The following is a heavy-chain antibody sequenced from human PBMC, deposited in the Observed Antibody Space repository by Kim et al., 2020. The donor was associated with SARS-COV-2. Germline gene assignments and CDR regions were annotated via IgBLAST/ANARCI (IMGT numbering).Heavy chain of an antibody. D-gene: IGHD6-19*01. J-gene: IGHJ1*01. CDR3: ARGSGWLIEH. Sequence: GGSPRLSCAASGFTSTSHWMNWVRQTPGKGLEWVANIKHDGSETKYVDSVKGRFTISGDSARNSMYLQMNSLRVEDTAVYYCARGSGWLIEHWGQGSLVTVSS. CDR2: IKHDGSET. V-gene: IGHV3-7*05. CDR1: GFTSTSHW.